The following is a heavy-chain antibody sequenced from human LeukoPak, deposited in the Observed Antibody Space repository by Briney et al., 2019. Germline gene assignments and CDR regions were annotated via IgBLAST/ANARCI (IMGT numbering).Heavy chain of an antibody. CDR3: ARTPSITIFGVVIMPTQFDY. CDR1: GYSISSGYY. J-gene: IGHJ4*02. Sequence: SETLSLTCAVSGYSISSGYYWGWIRQPPGKGLEWIGSIYHSGSTYYNPSLKSRVTISVDTSKNQFSLKLSSVTAANTAVYYCARTPSITIFGVVIMPTQFDYWGQGTLVTVSS. V-gene: IGHV4-38-2*01. CDR2: IYHSGST. D-gene: IGHD3-3*01.